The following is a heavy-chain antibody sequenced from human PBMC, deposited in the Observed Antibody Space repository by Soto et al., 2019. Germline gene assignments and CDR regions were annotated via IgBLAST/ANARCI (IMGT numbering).Heavy chain of an antibody. V-gene: IGHV1-8*01. CDR1: GYTFTSYD. CDR2: MNPNSGNT. Sequence: QVQLVQSGVEVKKPGASVKVSCKASGYTFTSYDINWVRQATGQGLEWMGWMNPNSGNTGYEQKFQGRVTMTRNTSISTAYMELSSLRSEVTAVYYCAKETNCGIVNWYFDLWGRGTLLTVSS. CDR3: AKETNCGIVNWYFDL. J-gene: IGHJ2*01. D-gene: IGHD7-27*01.